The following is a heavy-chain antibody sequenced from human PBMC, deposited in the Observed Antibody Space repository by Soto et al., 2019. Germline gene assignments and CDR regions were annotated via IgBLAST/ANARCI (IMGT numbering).Heavy chain of an antibody. CDR3: ARGRIAGAATDFYYYGMDV. CDR2: IIPVFATT. D-gene: IGHD1-26*01. V-gene: IGHV1-69*12. Sequence: QVQLVQSGAEVKKPGSSVKVSCKASGGTFSTYVISWVRHDPGQGLEWMGGIIPVFATTNYAQKIQGRVTITADESKRTGYMELNSLRSEDTAVYYCARGRIAGAATDFYYYGMDVWGQGTSVTVSS. J-gene: IGHJ6*02. CDR1: GGTFSTYV.